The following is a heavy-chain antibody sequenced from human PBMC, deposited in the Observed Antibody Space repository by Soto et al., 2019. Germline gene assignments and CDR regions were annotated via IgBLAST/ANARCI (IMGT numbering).Heavy chain of an antibody. J-gene: IGHJ6*02. CDR3: ARDLTVTTRYSYYYGMDV. D-gene: IGHD4-17*01. V-gene: IGHV3-33*01. CDR2: IWYDGSNK. Sequence: QVQLVESGGGVVQPGRSLRLSCAASGCTFSSDGMHWVGQAPGKGLEWVAVIWYDGSNKYYAESVKGRFTISRDNSKNTLYLQMNSLRAEDTAVYYCARDLTVTTRYSYYYGMDVWGQGTTVTVSS. CDR1: GCTFSSDG.